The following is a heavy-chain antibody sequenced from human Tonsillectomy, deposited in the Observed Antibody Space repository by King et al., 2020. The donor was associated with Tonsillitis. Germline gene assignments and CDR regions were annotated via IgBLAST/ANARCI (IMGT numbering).Heavy chain of an antibody. CDR3: ARQPGDLRNFDS. CDR2: IYPGDSDT. CDR1: GYSFTNYW. J-gene: IGHJ4*02. Sequence: DVQLVESGAEVKKPGESLKISCKGSGYSFTNYWIGWVRQMPGKGLEWMGIIYPGDSDTRYSPSFQGQVTISADNSVSTAYLQWSSLKASDTGIYYCARQPGDLRNFDSWGQGALVSVSS. V-gene: IGHV5-51*01.